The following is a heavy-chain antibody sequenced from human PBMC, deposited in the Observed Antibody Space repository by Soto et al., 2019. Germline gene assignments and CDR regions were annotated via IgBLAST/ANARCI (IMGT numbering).Heavy chain of an antibody. CDR2: INDSGNS. CDR1: GGSFSGYQ. CDR3: ARALILWFGESPRRGGYYYYLDV. V-gene: IGHV4-34*01. J-gene: IGHJ6*03. Sequence: QVQLQQWGAGLLKPSETLSLTCAVYGGSFSGYQWSWIRHTPGKGLEWIGEINDSGNSNYNPSLRSRYTISVATAKKQTSLKLSSVTAADTAVYFCARALILWFGESPRRGGYYYYLDVWGKGTTVTVSS. D-gene: IGHD3-10*01.